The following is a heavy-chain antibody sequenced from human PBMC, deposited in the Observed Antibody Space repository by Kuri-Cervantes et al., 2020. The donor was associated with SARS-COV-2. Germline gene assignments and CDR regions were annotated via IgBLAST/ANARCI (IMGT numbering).Heavy chain of an antibody. CDR1: GFSLSNARMG. J-gene: IGHJ6*02. D-gene: IGHD1-1*01. V-gene: IGHV2-70*01. CDR3: ARSFTTGTTRFPYYYYGMDV. CDR2: IDWDDDK. Sequence: SGPTLVKPTETLTLTCTVSGFSLSNARMGVSWIRQPPGKALEWLALIDWDDDKYYSTSLKTRLTISKDTSKNQVVLTMTNMDPVDTATYYCARSFTTGTTRFPYYYYGMDVWGQGTTVTVSS.